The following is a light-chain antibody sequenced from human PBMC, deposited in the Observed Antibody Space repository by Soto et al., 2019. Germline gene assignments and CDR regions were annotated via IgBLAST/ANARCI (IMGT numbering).Light chain of an antibody. J-gene: IGKJ4*01. CDR2: AAS. V-gene: IGKV1-39*01. Sequence: DIQMTQSPSSLSASVGDRVTITCRASQSIRSYLNWYQQKPGNAPNLLIYAASSLQSGVPSRFSCSGSGTDFTLPISNLQPEDFATYYCQQTYSVPQAFGGGTKVEIK. CDR1: QSIRSY. CDR3: QQTYSVPQA.